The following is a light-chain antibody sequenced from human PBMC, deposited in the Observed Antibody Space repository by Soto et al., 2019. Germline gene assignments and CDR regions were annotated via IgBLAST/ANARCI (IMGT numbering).Light chain of an antibody. CDR3: QQYYNYQLT. V-gene: IGKV1-5*01. CDR2: DAS. CDR1: QSVRSW. J-gene: IGKJ4*01. Sequence: DIQMTQSPSTLSASVGDRVTITCRASQSVRSWLAWYQQKPGRAPKFLIYDASSLESGVPSRFSGSGSGTEFTLTISNLQPDDFATYYCQQYYNYQLTFGGGTKVEI.